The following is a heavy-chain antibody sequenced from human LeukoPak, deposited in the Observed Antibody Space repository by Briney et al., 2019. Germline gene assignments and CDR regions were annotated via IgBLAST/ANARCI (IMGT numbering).Heavy chain of an antibody. CDR1: GFTFSSYA. Sequence: PGGSLRLSCAASGFTFSSYAMHWGRQAPGKGLEWVAVISYDGSNKYYADSVKGRFTISRDNSKNTLYLQMNSLRAEDTAVYYCARAGWGSRYYFDYWGQGTLVTVSS. V-gene: IGHV3-30*04. D-gene: IGHD7-27*01. CDR2: ISYDGSNK. CDR3: ARAGWGSRYYFDY. J-gene: IGHJ4*02.